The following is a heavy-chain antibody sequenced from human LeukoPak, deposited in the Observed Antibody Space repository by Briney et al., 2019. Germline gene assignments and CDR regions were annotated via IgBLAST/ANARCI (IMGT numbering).Heavy chain of an antibody. J-gene: IGHJ4*02. CDR1: VYALTSYH. CDR2: INPSGGST. CDR3: ARDRYCSGGSCYPDV. D-gene: IGHD2-15*01. V-gene: IGHV1-46*01. Sequence: ASVKVSCKASVYALTSYHMHWVRQAPGQGLGWMGIINPSGGSTSLAQKFHGRVTMTRDTSTSTVYMELSSLRSEDPAVYYCARDRYCSGGSCYPDVWGQGTLVTVSS.